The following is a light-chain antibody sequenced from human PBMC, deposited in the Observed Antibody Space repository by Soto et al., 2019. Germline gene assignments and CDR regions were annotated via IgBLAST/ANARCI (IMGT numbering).Light chain of an antibody. CDR3: LQDYGDSWT. V-gene: IGKV1-5*01. CDR1: QTITRW. J-gene: IGKJ1*01. Sequence: DIQMTQSPSSLSASVGDRVTITCRASQTITRWMAWYQQKPGKAPKLLIYDASTLESGVPSRFSGSRSGTEFTLTISSLQPEDFASYYCLQDYGDSWTFGQGTKVDIK. CDR2: DAS.